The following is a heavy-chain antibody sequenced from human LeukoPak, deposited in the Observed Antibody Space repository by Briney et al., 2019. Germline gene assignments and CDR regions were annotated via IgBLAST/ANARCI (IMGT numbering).Heavy chain of an antibody. CDR2: ISPSGGST. CDR1: GYTFTSNY. V-gene: IGHV1-46*01. CDR3: ARARFGEGVYYYYYMDV. J-gene: IGHJ6*03. D-gene: IGHD3-10*01. Sequence: ASVKVSCKAFGYTFTSNYMHWVRQAPGQGPEWMGVISPSGGSTTYAQKFQGRVTLTRDMSMSTDYLELSSLRSEDTAVYYCARARFGEGVYYYYYMDVWGKGTTVTISS.